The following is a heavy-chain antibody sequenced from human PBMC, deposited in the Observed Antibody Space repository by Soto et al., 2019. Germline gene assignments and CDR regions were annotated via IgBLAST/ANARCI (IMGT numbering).Heavy chain of an antibody. Sequence: SETLSLTCTLSGGSIHVYYWSWIRQLPGKGLEWIGYIYHSGSTNYTPSLQSRFTISVNTSKNHLSLKLSSVTSADTAVYYCARDGPYYYGAGSPPGYYGMDVWGQGTTGTV. CDR2: IYHSGST. CDR3: ARDGPYYYGAGSPPGYYGMDV. V-gene: IGHV4-59*01. D-gene: IGHD3-10*01. J-gene: IGHJ6*02. CDR1: GGSIHVYY.